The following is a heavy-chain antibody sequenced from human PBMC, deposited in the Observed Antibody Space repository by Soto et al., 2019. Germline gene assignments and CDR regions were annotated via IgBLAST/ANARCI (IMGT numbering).Heavy chain of an antibody. CDR2: IYYSGST. D-gene: IGHD2-2*01. V-gene: IGHV4-39*01. J-gene: IGHJ6*02. CDR1: GGSISSSSYY. Sequence: PSETLSLTCTVSGGSISSSSYYWGWIRQPPGKGLEWIGSIYYSGSTYYNPSLKSRVTISVDTSKNQFSLKLSSVTAADTAVYYCARQGYCSSTRCYYYYYGMDVWGQGTTVTVSS. CDR3: ARQGYCSSTRCYYYYYGMDV.